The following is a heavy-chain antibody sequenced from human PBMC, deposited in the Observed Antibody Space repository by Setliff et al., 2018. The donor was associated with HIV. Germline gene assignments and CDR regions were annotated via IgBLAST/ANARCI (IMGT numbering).Heavy chain of an antibody. V-gene: IGHV4-39*01. Sequence: SETLSLTCTVSGGSISSSSYYWGWIRQPPGKGLEWIESIYYSGSTYYNPSLKSRVTISVDTSKNQFSLKLSSVTAADTAVYYCVPELLWFGELSHWFDPWGQGTLVTVSS. CDR2: IYYSGST. D-gene: IGHD3-10*01. CDR1: GGSISSSSYY. J-gene: IGHJ5*02. CDR3: VPELLWFGELSHWFDP.